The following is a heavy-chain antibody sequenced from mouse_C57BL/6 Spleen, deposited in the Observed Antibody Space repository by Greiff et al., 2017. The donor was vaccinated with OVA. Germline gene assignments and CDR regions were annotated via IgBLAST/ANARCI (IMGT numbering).Heavy chain of an antibody. Sequence: QVQLKQPGAELVKPGASVKLSCKASGYTFTSYWMQWVKQRPGQGLEWIGEIDPSDSYTNYNQKFKGKATLTVDTSSSTAYMQLSSLTSEDSAVYYCARKDYWGKGTTLTVSS. CDR1: GYTFTSYW. V-gene: IGHV1-50*01. CDR3: ARKDY. CDR2: IDPSDSYT. J-gene: IGHJ2*01.